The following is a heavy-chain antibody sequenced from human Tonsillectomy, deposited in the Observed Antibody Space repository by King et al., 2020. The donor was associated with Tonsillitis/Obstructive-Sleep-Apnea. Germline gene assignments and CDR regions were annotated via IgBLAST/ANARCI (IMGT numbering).Heavy chain of an antibody. V-gene: IGHV2-5*02. CDR1: GFSLSISGVG. CDR3: AHRGPLAEFDY. Sequence: ITLKESGPTLVKPTQTLTLTCTFSGFSLSISGVGVGWIRQPPEKALEWLALIYWDDDKRYSPSLKSRLTINKDTSKNQVVLTVTNMDPVDTATYYCAHRGPLAEFDYWGQGTLVTVS. D-gene: IGHD1-1*01. J-gene: IGHJ4*02. CDR2: IYWDDDK.